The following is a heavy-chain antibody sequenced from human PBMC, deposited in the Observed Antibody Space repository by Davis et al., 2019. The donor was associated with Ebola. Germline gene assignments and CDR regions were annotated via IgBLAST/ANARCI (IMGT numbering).Heavy chain of an antibody. Sequence: GGSLRLSCAASGFIFSSYVMSWVRRAPGKGLEWVSTVGLSADTYYADSVKGRFTISRDNSKNTLYLQMNGLRVEDTAIYYCAKDNRNIWSEVWGQGTMVTVSS. D-gene: IGHD2/OR15-2a*01. CDR1: GFIFSSYV. CDR3: AKDNRNIWSEV. CDR2: VGLSADT. J-gene: IGHJ3*01. V-gene: IGHV3-23*01.